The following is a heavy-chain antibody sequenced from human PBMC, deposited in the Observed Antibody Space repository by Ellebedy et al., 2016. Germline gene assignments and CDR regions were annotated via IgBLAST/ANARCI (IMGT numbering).Heavy chain of an antibody. Sequence: GESLKISXAASGFTFGSYTMSWVRQAPGKGLEWVSTISGDGGRTYLADSVRGRFTISRDNSKHTVYLQMNSLRAGDTAVYYCRQGHYANYWGQGTLVTVSS. J-gene: IGHJ4*02. CDR3: RQGHYANY. CDR1: GFTFGSYT. CDR2: ISGDGGRT. V-gene: IGHV3-23*01. D-gene: IGHD4-17*01.